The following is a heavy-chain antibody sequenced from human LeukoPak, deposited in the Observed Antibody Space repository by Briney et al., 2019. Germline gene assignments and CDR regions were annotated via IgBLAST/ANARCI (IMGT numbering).Heavy chain of an antibody. V-gene: IGHV3-21*01. Sequence: PGGSLRLSCEASGFTFSTYNMNWVRQAPGKRLEWVSSITSTSSYVFYADSVKGRFTISRDNAKNSLYLQINSLRAEDTAVYYCAGSDTIGYTPREWDYWYFDLWGRGTLVTVSS. CDR3: AGSDTIGYTPREWDYWYFDL. J-gene: IGHJ2*01. CDR2: ITSTSSYV. D-gene: IGHD5-18*01. CDR1: GFTFSTYN.